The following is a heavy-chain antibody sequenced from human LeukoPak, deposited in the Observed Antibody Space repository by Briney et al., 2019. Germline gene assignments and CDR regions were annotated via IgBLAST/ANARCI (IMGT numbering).Heavy chain of an antibody. CDR2: ISPNSGGT. D-gene: IGHD3-10*01. V-gene: IGHV1-2*02. J-gene: IGHJ5*02. CDR3: ATNILVRDIINWFDP. CDR1: GYSFSGHY. Sequence: ASVKVSCKAPGYSFSGHYMHWVRQAPGQGPEWMGWISPNSGGTNYAQKFQGRVTMTGDTSISTAYMELSSLRYDDTAVYYCATNILVRDIINWFDPWGQGTLVTVSS.